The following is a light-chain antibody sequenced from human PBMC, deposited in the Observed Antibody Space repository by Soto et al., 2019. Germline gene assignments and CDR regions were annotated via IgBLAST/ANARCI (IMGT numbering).Light chain of an antibody. J-gene: IGKJ1*01. CDR3: QHYSASPT. Sequence: EIFMTQSPATLSVSPGEKVILSCRASQSVGSTLAWYQQKPGQAPSLLIRGASTRATVVPARFSGSGSGTEFTLTISMLQSEDFAMYYCQHYSASPTFGLGTTLEIK. V-gene: IGKV3-15*01. CDR2: GAS. CDR1: QSVGST.